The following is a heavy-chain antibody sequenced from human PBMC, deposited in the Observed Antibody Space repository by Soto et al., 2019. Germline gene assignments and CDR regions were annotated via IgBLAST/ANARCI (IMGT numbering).Heavy chain of an antibody. J-gene: IGHJ6*02. V-gene: IGHV3-15*07. CDR3: WAPQVGSGSYYVTLFDYGMDV. CDR1: GFTFSNAW. Sequence: PGGSLRLSCAASGFTFSNAWMNWVRQAPGKGLEWVGRIKSKTDGGTTDYAAPVKGRFTISRDDSKNTLYLQMNSLKTEDTAVYYCWAPQVGSGSYYVTLFDYGMDVWGQGTTVTVSS. CDR2: IKSKTDGGTT. D-gene: IGHD1-26*01.